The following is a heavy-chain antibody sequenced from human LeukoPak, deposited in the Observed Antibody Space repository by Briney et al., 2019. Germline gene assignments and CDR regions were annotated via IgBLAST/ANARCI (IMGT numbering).Heavy chain of an antibody. CDR3: ARTHRYVSGRRFFDY. CDR2: INHSGST. J-gene: IGHJ4*02. Sequence: PSETLSLTCAVYGGSFSGYYWSWIRQAPGKGLEWIGEINHSGSTNYNPSLKSRVTISVDTSKNQFSLKLSSVTAADTAVYYCARTHRYVSGRRFFDYWGQGTLVTVSS. V-gene: IGHV4-34*01. D-gene: IGHD3-10*01. CDR1: GGSFSGYY.